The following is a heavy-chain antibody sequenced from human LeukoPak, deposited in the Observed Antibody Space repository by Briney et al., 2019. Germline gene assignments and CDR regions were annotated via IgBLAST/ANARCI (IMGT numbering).Heavy chain of an antibody. CDR3: VKGRCSGSSCYGGDY. J-gene: IGHJ4*02. Sequence: GGSLRLSCSASGFTFSSYAMNWVRQAPGKGLEYVSAITSNGGSTYYADSMKGRFTISRDSSKNTLYLQMSSLRAEDTAVYYCVKGRCSGSSCYGGDYWGQGTLVTVSS. V-gene: IGHV3-64D*06. CDR1: GFTFSSYA. D-gene: IGHD2-2*01. CDR2: ITSNGGST.